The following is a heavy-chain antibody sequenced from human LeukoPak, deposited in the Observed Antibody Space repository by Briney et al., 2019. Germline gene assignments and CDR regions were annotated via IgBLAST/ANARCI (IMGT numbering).Heavy chain of an antibody. V-gene: IGHV3-23*01. CDR1: RFTFSSYA. D-gene: IGHD2-15*01. CDR2: VSGNGAGT. Sequence: PGGSLRLSCAASRFTFSSYAMSWVRQAPGKGLEWVSGVSGNGAGTYYADSVKGRFTISRDNSKNMLYLQMNSLRAEDTAVYYCARGSANWFDPWGQGTLVTVSS. J-gene: IGHJ5*02. CDR3: ARGSANWFDP.